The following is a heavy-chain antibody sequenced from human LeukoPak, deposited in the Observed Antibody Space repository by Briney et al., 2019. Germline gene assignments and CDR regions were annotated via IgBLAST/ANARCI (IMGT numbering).Heavy chain of an antibody. CDR1: GYSFTSYW. CDR3: ARQVCDSSGYYYCGWFDP. Sequence: GESLKISCKGSGYSFTSYWIGWVRQMPGKGLEWMGIIYPGDSDTRYSPSFQGQVTISADKSISTAYLQWSSLKASDTAMYYCARQVCDSSGYYYCGWFDPWGQGALVTVSS. CDR2: IYPGDSDT. D-gene: IGHD3-22*01. V-gene: IGHV5-51*01. J-gene: IGHJ5*02.